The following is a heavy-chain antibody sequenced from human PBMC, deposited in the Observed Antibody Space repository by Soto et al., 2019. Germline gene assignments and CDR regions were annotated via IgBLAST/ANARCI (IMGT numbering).Heavy chain of an antibody. CDR1: GGTFSSYA. D-gene: IGHD5-12*01. J-gene: IGHJ5*02. CDR3: ARCLGGYNFYNWFDP. CDR2: IIPIFGTA. V-gene: IGHV1-69*13. Sequence: ASVEVSCKASGGTFSSYAISWVRQAPGQGLEWMGGIIPIFGTANYAQKFQGRVTITADESTSTAYMELSSLRSEDTAVYYCARCLGGYNFYNWFDPWGQGTLVTVSS.